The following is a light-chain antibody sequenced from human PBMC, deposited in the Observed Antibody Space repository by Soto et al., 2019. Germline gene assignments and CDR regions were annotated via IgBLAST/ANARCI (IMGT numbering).Light chain of an antibody. V-gene: IGKV1-33*01. Sequence: DIQMTQSPSSLPASVGDRITITCQASQDIGNYLNWYQQTPGKAPKLLIYDASTLESGVPSRFSGSGSGTEFTFTFSSLQPEDFATYYCHQYDNLPLTFGQGTRLEIK. J-gene: IGKJ5*01. CDR2: DAS. CDR1: QDIGNY. CDR3: HQYDNLPLT.